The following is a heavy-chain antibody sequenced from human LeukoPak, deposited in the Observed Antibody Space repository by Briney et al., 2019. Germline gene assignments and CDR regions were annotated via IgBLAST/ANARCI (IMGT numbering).Heavy chain of an antibody. CDR2: ISSSSSTI. CDR1: GFTFSSYS. CDR3: ARDPHSSGYSYIFDYYYGMDV. D-gene: IGHD3-22*01. Sequence: PGGSLRLSCAASGFTFSSYSMNWVRQAPGKGLEWVSYISSSSSTIYYADSVKGRFTISRDNAKNSLYLQMNSLRDEDTAVYYCARDPHSSGYSYIFDYYYGMDVWGQGTTVTVSS. V-gene: IGHV3-48*02. J-gene: IGHJ6*02.